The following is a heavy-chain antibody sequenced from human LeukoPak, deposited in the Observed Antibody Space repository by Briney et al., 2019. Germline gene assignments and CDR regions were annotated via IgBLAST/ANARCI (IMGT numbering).Heavy chain of an antibody. J-gene: IGHJ6*04. V-gene: IGHV3-73*01. CDR3: TRHGFEYSSSGDV. CDR2: IRSKANSYAT. D-gene: IGHD6-6*01. Sequence: PGGSLRLSCAASGFTFSGSAMHWVRQASGKGLEWVGRIRSKANSYATAYAASVKGRFTISRDDSKNTAYLQMNSLKTEDTAVYYCTRHGFEYSSSGDVWGKGTTVTVSS. CDR1: GFTFSGSA.